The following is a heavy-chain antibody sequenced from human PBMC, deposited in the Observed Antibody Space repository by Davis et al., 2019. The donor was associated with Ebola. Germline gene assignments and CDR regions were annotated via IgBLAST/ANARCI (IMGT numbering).Heavy chain of an antibody. D-gene: IGHD1-26*01. Sequence: PGGSLRLSCAASGFTFSSFAMNWVRQAPGKGLEWISYIRKSSSMTYYAESEKGRFTISRDDAKNSLFLQLSSLRDEDTGVYYCAREGYSGSYIDYWGQGTLVTVSS. CDR3: AREGYSGSYIDY. J-gene: IGHJ4*02. V-gene: IGHV3-48*02. CDR1: GFTFSSFA. CDR2: IRKSSSMT.